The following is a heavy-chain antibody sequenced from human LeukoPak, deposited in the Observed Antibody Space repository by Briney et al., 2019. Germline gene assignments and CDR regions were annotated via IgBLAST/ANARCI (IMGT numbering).Heavy chain of an antibody. J-gene: IGHJ4*02. Sequence: ASVKVSCKVSGYTLTELSMHWVRQAPGKGLEWMGGFDPEDGETIYAQKFQGRVTMTEDTSTDTAYMELSSLRFEDTAVYYCATSLIRYFDWLLQDDYWGQGTLVTVSS. CDR1: GYTLTELS. D-gene: IGHD3-9*01. CDR2: FDPEDGET. CDR3: ATSLIRYFDWLLQDDY. V-gene: IGHV1-24*01.